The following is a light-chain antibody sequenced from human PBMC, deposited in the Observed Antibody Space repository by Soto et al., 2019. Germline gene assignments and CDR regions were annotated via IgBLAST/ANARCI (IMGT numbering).Light chain of an antibody. CDR1: SSDVGGYNY. J-gene: IGLJ1*01. V-gene: IGLV2-14*01. Sequence: QSVLTQPASVSGSPGQSITISCTGTSSDVGGYNYVSWYQQHPGKAPKLLIYDVSNRPSGASNRFSGSKSGNTASLTISGLQAEDEADYYCSSYTGSNTLHDVFGTGTKLTVL. CDR3: SSYTGSNTLHDV. CDR2: DVS.